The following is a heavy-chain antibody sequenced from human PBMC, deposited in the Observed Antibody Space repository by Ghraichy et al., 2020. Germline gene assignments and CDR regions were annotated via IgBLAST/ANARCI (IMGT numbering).Heavy chain of an antibody. J-gene: IGHJ4*02. CDR2: IYYSGST. Sequence: SETLSLTCTVSGGSISSYYWSWIRQPPGKGLEWIGYIYYSGSTNYNPSLKSRVTISVDTSKNQFSLKLSSVTAADTAVYYCARGWVVRGVIRDPRLHLDYWGQGTLVTVSS. V-gene: IGHV4-59*01. D-gene: IGHD3-10*01. CDR3: ARGWVVRGVIRDPRLHLDY. CDR1: GGSISSYY.